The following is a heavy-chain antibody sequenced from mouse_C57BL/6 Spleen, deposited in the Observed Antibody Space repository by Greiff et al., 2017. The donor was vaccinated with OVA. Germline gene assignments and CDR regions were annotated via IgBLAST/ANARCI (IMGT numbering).Heavy chain of an antibody. V-gene: IGHV1-82*01. D-gene: IGHD2-9*01. Sequence: VQLQQSGPELVKPGASVKISCKASGYAFSSSWMNWVKQRPGKGLEWIGRIYPGDGDTNYNGKFKGKATLTADKSSSTAYMQLSSLTSEDSAVYFCARGGPTMVTTKDYFDYWGQGTTLTVSS. CDR1: GYAFSSSW. J-gene: IGHJ2*01. CDR3: ARGGPTMVTTKDYFDY. CDR2: IYPGDGDT.